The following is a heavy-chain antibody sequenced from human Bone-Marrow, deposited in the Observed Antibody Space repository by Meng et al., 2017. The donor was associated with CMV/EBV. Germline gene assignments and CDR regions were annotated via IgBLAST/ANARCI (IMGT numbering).Heavy chain of an antibody. D-gene: IGHD3-22*01. CDR2: ISPILGIA. V-gene: IGHV1-69*10. CDR1: GDTFSSYA. J-gene: IGHJ5*02. Sequence: SVKVSCKASGDTFSSYAISWVRQAPGQGLEWMGGISPILGIANYAQKFQGRVTITADKSTSTAYMELSSLRSEDTAVYYCAMTDYYDSSGGWFDPWGQGTLVTVFS. CDR3: AMTDYYDSSGGWFDP.